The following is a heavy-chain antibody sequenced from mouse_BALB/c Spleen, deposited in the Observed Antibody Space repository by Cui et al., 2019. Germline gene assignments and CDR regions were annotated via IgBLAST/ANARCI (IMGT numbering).Heavy chain of an antibody. Sequence: QLKVPHPGTELFQPVASVKLSCKASGYTFTSYLMHWVKQRPGRGLEWIGRIDPNSGGTKYNEKFKSKATLTVDKPSSTAYMQLSSLTSEDSAVYYCARYDYYGSSYFDYWGQGTTLTVSS. CDR1: GYTFTSYL. CDR3: ARYDYYGSSYFDY. CDR2: IDPNSGGT. J-gene: IGHJ2*01. V-gene: IGHV1-72*01. D-gene: IGHD1-1*01.